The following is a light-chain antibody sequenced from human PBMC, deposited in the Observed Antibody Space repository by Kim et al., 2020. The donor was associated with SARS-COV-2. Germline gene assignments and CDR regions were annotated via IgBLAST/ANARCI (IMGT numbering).Light chain of an antibody. J-gene: IGKJ4*01. Sequence: ASVGDRVTVTCRASQGISRWLGWYQQKPGKAPKRLIYSASTLVTGVPSRFSGSGSGTDFTLTINSLQPEDFATYYCQQANSIPVTFGGGTKVDIK. V-gene: IGKV1-12*01. CDR1: QGISRW. CDR2: SAS. CDR3: QQANSIPVT.